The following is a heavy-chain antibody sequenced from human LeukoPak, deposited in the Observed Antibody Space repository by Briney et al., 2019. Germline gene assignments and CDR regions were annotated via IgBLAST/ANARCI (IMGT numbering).Heavy chain of an antibody. V-gene: IGHV1-69*04. J-gene: IGHJ4*02. D-gene: IGHD6-13*01. CDR1: GGTLSSYA. CDR3: ARDYSSRVAYYFDY. Sequence: ASVKVSCKASGGTLSSYAISWERQATGQGLEWMGRIIPILGIANYAQKFQGRVTITADKSTSTAYMELSSLRSEDTAVYYCARDYSSRVAYYFDYWGQGTLATVSS. CDR2: IIPILGIA.